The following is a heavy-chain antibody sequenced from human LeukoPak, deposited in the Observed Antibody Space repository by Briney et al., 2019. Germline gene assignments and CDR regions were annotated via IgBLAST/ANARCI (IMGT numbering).Heavy chain of an antibody. Sequence: ASVKVSCKPSGYTFIDHYLHWVRQAPGQGLESLGWIDPDTGDTNYPQKFQGRVTMTRDTSSSTAYMELNRLRSDDTAVYYCDRAGHNSNSGGYDFWGVGTLVTVSS. CDR3: DRAGHNSNSGGYDF. V-gene: IGHV1-2*02. J-gene: IGHJ4*02. CDR1: GYTFIDHY. CDR2: IDPDTGDT. D-gene: IGHD3-22*01.